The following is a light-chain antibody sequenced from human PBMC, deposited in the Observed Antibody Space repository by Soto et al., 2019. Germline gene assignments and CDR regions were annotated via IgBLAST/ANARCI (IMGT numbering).Light chain of an antibody. CDR2: GAS. CDR3: HQYGSSPLT. V-gene: IGKV3-20*01. J-gene: IGKJ1*01. Sequence: EIVLTQSPGTLSLSPGERATLSCRASQSVARSSLTWYQQKPGQAPRVLFYGASNRATGIPARFSGSGSGTAFPLTISRLDPEDFAVYYCHQYGSSPLTFGQPPKVQIQ. CDR1: QSVARSS.